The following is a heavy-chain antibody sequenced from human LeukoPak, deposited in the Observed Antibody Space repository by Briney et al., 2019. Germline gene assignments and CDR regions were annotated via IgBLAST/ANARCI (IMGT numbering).Heavy chain of an antibody. J-gene: IGHJ6*02. V-gene: IGHV3-23*01. CDR2: ISGNGFSK. Sequence: PGLSLRLSCAASVFSFRKYAMILVRRAPATGLEWVSVISGNGFSKCYADSGKGRFTISRDNSKNTLYIQMNSLRPEDTVVYYCAKVSIIGGNASPGLRGNYYGMDVWGQGTTITVSS. CDR1: VFSFRKYA. D-gene: IGHD1-26*01. CDR3: AKVSIIGGNASPGLRGNYYGMDV.